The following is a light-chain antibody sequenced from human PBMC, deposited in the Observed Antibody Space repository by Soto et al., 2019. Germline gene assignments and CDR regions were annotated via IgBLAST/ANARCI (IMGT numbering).Light chain of an antibody. CDR3: QQYNDWPLF. V-gene: IGKV3-15*01. J-gene: IGKJ2*01. CDR1: QSVRSK. Sequence: EVVMTQSPATLSVSPGERATLSCRASQSVRSKLAWYQQKPGQSPRLLIYDASTRAAGIPARFSGSGSGTEFTFTISSLQSEDFAVYFCQQYNDWPLFFGQGTKLEIK. CDR2: DAS.